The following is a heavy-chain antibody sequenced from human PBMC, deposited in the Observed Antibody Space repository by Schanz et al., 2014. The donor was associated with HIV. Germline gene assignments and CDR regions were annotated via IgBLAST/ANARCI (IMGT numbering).Heavy chain of an antibody. D-gene: IGHD3-22*01. J-gene: IGHJ6*02. Sequence: VQLLDSGGGLVQPGRSLRLSCAASGFTFDSYGIHWVRQAPGKGLEWVAVISYDGTNKKFADSVKGRFTISRDNSKNTVYLQLKSLRVEDTAVYYCAKDRNWYDSKYRGKGNYYYFYGMDFWGQGTTVTVSS. CDR2: ISYDGTNK. V-gene: IGHV3-30*18. CDR3: AKDRNWYDSKYRGKGNYYYFYGMDF. CDR1: GFTFDSYG.